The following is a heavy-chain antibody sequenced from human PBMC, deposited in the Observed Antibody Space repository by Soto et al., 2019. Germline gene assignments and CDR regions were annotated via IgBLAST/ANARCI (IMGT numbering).Heavy chain of an antibody. CDR2: MNPNSGNT. CDR1: GYTFTSYD. D-gene: IGHD3-9*01. J-gene: IGHJ6*03. Sequence: GASVKVSCKASGYTFTSYDINWVRQATGQGLEWMGWMNPNSGNTGYAQKFQGRVTMTRNTSISTAYMELSSLRSEDTAVYYCARVGYWLPYDYYYMDVWGKGTTVTVSS. V-gene: IGHV1-8*01. CDR3: ARVGYWLPYDYYYMDV.